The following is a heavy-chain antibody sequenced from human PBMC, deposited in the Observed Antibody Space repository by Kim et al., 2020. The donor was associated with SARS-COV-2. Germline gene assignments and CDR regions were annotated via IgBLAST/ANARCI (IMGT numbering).Heavy chain of an antibody. CDR2: SKTDGGTT. CDR3: VTRDF. Sequence: SKTDGGTTDYAAPVKGRFTISRDDSKNTLYLQINSLKTEDTAVYYCVTRDFWGQGTLVTVSS. J-gene: IGHJ4*02. V-gene: IGHV3-15*01.